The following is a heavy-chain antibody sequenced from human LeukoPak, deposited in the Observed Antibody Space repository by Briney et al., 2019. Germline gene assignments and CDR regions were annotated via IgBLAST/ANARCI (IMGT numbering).Heavy chain of an antibody. Sequence: ASVKVSCKASGYTFTGYYMHWVRQAPGQGLEWMGWINPNSGGTNYAQKFQGRVTMTRDTSISTAYMELSRLRSDDTAVYYCARVRDGYNLLCDYWGQGTLVTVSS. V-gene: IGHV1-2*02. CDR2: INPNSGGT. D-gene: IGHD5-24*01. CDR1: GYTFTGYY. J-gene: IGHJ4*02. CDR3: ARVRDGYNLLCDY.